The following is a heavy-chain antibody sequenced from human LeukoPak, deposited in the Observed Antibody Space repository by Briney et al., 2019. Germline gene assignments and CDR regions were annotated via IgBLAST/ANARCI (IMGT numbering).Heavy chain of an antibody. J-gene: IGHJ5*02. CDR2: IYYTGST. CDR3: AREGSIHVWSREFDP. V-gene: IGHV4-61*08. Sequence: PSETLSLTCTVSGGSVSSGGYYWSWIRQPPEKGLEFIGYIYYTGSTNYNPSLKSRVTISVDTSKNQFSLRLSSVTAADTAVYYCAREGSIHVWSREFDPWGQGTLVTVSS. D-gene: IGHD5-18*01. CDR1: GGSVSSGGYY.